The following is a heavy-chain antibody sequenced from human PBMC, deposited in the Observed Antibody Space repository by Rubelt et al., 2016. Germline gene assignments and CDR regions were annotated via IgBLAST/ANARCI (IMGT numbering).Heavy chain of an antibody. CDR1: GYTFTSYG. CDR2: ISAYNGNT. Sequence: QVQLVQSGAEVKKPGASVKVSCKASGYTFTSYGISWVRQAPGQGLEWMGWISAYNGNTNYAQKLQGRGTRTTDQSTSTADMELRSLRSDDTAVYYCARDPLPVRGVIMTPTHWGQGTLVTVSS. V-gene: IGHV1-18*01. CDR3: ARDPLPVRGVIMTPTH. J-gene: IGHJ4*02. D-gene: IGHD3-10*01.